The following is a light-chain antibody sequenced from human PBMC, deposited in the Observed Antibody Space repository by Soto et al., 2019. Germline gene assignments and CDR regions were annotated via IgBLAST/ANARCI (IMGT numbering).Light chain of an antibody. V-gene: IGKV1-39*01. CDR2: AAS. J-gene: IGKJ2*01. Sequence: DIQMTQSPSSLSASVGDRVTITCRASQSISSYLHWYQQKPGKAPKFLIYAASSVQSGVPSRFSGSGSGTDFTLTIGSLQPEDFATYYCHQSYSPPNTFGQGTKLEIK. CDR3: HQSYSPPNT. CDR1: QSISSY.